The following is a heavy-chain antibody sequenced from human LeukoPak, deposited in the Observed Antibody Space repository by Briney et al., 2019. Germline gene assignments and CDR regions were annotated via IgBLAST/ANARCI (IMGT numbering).Heavy chain of an antibody. Sequence: PGRSLRLSCAASGXTFSSYGMHWVRQAPGKGLEWVAVIWYDGSNKYYADSVKGRFTISRDNSKNTLYLQTNSLRAEDTAVYYCARDILDNGMLYYFDYWGQGTLVTVSS. CDR3: ARDILDNGMLYYFDY. CDR1: GXTFSSYG. V-gene: IGHV3-33*08. CDR2: IWYDGSNK. J-gene: IGHJ4*02. D-gene: IGHD1-14*01.